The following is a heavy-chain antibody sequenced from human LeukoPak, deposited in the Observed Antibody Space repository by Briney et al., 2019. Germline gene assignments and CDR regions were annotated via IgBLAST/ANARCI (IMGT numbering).Heavy chain of an antibody. J-gene: IGHJ4*02. Sequence: GGSLRLSCAASGFTLSSYGMNWVRQAPGKGLEWVSYISSSGSTIYYADSVKGRFTISRDNAKNSLYLQMNSLRAEDTAVYYCARVLRYFDWSVDYWGQGTLVTVSS. V-gene: IGHV3-48*03. CDR2: ISSSGSTI. CDR1: GFTLSSYG. CDR3: ARVLRYFDWSVDY. D-gene: IGHD3-9*01.